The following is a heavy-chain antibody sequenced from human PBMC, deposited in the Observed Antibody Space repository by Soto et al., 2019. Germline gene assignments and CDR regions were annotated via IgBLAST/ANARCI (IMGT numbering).Heavy chain of an antibody. V-gene: IGHV3-30*18. CDR1: GFTFSSYG. J-gene: IGHJ6*02. CDR3: AKDRSYMSANYYGMDV. D-gene: IGHD1-20*01. Sequence: QTGGSLRLSCAASGFTFSSYGMHWVRQSPGKGLEWVAVISYDGSNKYYADSVKGRFTISRDNSKNTLYLQMNSLRAEDTAVYYCAKDRSYMSANYYGMDVWGQGTTVTVSS. CDR2: ISYDGSNK.